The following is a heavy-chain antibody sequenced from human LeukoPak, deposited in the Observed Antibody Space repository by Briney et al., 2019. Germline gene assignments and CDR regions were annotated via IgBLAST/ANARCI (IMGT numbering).Heavy chain of an antibody. V-gene: IGHV3-33*06. J-gene: IGHJ3*02. D-gene: IGHD1-26*01. CDR1: GFTFSSYG. CDR3: AKDRYWYSGTSDAFDI. Sequence: PGRSLRLSCAASGFTFSSYGMHLVRQAPGKGLEWVAVIWYDGSNKYYADSVKGRFTISRDNSKNTLYLQMNSLRAEDTAVYYCAKDRYWYSGTSDAFDIWGQGTMVTVSS. CDR2: IWYDGSNK.